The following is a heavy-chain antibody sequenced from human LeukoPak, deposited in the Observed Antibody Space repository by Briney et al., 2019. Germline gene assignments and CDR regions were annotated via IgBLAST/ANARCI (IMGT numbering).Heavy chain of an antibody. CDR1: GFTFSSYS. V-gene: IGHV3-21*01. CDR3: ARDTTPRRYYFDY. D-gene: IGHD1-26*01. Sequence: GGSLRLSCAASGFTFSSYSMNWVRQAPGKGLEWVSSISSSSSYIYYADSVKGRFTISRDNAKNSLHLQMNSLRAEDTAVYYCARDTTPRRYYFDYWGQGTLVTVSS. J-gene: IGHJ4*02. CDR2: ISSSSSYI.